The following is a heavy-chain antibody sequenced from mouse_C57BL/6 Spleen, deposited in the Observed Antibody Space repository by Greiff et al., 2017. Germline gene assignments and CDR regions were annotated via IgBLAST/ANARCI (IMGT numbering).Heavy chain of an antibody. CDR2: LWSGGST. J-gene: IGHJ4*01. Sequence: VQLQQSGPGLVQPSQSLSITCTVSGFSLTSYGVHWVRQSPGKGLEWRGVLWSGGSTDYNAAFISRLSISKDNSKSQVFFKMNSLQADDTAIYYCARNLLTTVVATKAMDYWGQGTSVTVSS. CDR3: ARNLLTTVVATKAMDY. CDR1: GFSLTSYG. V-gene: IGHV2-2*01. D-gene: IGHD1-1*01.